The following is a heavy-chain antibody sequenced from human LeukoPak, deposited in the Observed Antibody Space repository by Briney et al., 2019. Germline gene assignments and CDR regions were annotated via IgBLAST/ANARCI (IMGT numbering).Heavy chain of an antibody. V-gene: IGHV3-9*01. J-gene: IGHJ5*02. CDR2: ISWNSGTI. CDR1: GFTFSSYW. CDR3: ARDNSVRDEAWWFNP. D-gene: IGHD5-24*01. Sequence: GGSLRLSCAASGFTFSSYWMHWVRQAPGKGLEWVSGISWNSGTIGYADSVKGRFSISRDNAKNSLYLQMNSLRAEDTAVYYCARDNSVRDEAWWFNPWGQGTLVTVSS.